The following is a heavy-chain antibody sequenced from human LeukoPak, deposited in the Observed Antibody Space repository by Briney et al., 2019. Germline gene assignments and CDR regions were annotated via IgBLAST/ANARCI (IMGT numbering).Heavy chain of an antibody. J-gene: IGHJ6*02. V-gene: IGHV1-58*02. CDR3: AAPEYYDSSGYYDYYYYGMDV. D-gene: IGHD3-22*01. Sequence: GASVTVSCKASGFTFTSSAMQWVRQARGQRLEWIGWIVVGSGNTNYAQKFQERVTITRDMSTSTAYMELSSLRSEDTAVYYCAAPEYYDSSGYYDYYYYGMDVWGQGTTVTVSS. CDR1: GFTFTSSA. CDR2: IVVGSGNT.